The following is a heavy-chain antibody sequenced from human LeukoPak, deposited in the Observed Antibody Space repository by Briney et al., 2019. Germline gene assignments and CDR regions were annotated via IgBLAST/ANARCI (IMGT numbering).Heavy chain of an antibody. Sequence: GGSLRLSCAASGFTFSSYSMNWVRQAPGKGLERVSYISSSSSTIYYADSVKGRFTISRDNAKNSLYLQMNSLRAEDTAVYYCARDYDFWSGYKDYFDYWGQGTLVTVSS. J-gene: IGHJ4*02. CDR1: GFTFSSYS. CDR3: ARDYDFWSGYKDYFDY. CDR2: ISSSSSTI. V-gene: IGHV3-48*01. D-gene: IGHD3-3*01.